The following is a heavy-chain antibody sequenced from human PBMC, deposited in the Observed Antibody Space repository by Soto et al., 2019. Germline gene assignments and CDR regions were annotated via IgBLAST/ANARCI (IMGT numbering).Heavy chain of an antibody. V-gene: IGHV4-31*02. Sequence: SETLSLTCTVSGGSISSGGYYWSWIRQHPGKGLEWIGYIYYSGSTYYNPSLKSRVTISEDTSKNQFSLKLSSVTAADTAVYYCAREIIAAAGTFVADNWFDPWGQGTLVTVSS. CDR3: AREIIAAAGTFVADNWFDP. CDR2: IYYSGST. J-gene: IGHJ5*02. CDR1: GGSISSGGYY. D-gene: IGHD6-13*01.